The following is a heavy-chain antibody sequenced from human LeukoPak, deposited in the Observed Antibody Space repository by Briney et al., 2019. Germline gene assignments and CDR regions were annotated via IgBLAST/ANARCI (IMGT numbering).Heavy chain of an antibody. CDR1: QFTVSRYW. CDR3: ARVRHCSTGVCYSAFDI. D-gene: IGHD2-8*01. V-gene: IGHV3-74*01. CDR2: INSDGSSK. J-gene: IGHJ3*02. Sequence: GGSLRLSCAASQFTVSRYWMHWVRQAPGKGLVWVSRINSDGSSKSYADSVKGRFTISRDDAKNTLYLQMNSLRAEDTAVYYCARVRHCSTGVCYSAFDIWGQGTMVTVSS.